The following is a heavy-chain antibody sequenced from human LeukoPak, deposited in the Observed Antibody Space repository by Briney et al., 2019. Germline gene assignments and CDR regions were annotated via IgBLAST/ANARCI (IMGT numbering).Heavy chain of an antibody. V-gene: IGHV5-51*01. CDR3: ARLDVSGARTSAHPNENFDY. CDR2: IYPGDSDT. Sequence: GESLKIPCKGSGYSFTSYWSSWVLQLPGKGLEWMGVIYPGDSDTTYSPPFQGQVTISADKSNSTDYLQWSSLKASDTAMYYCARLDVSGARTSAHPNENFDYWGQGPLVTVSS. D-gene: IGHD3-10*01. CDR1: GYSFTSYW. J-gene: IGHJ4*02.